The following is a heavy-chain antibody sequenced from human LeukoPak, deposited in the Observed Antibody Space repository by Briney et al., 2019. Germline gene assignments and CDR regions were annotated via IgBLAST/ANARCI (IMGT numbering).Heavy chain of an antibody. J-gene: IGHJ3*02. V-gene: IGHV4-61*02. CDR1: GGSISSGSYY. CDR3: AREDIRVNPRIFWAFDI. D-gene: IGHD2-15*01. CDR2: IYTSGST. Sequence: SETLSLTCTVSGGSISSGSYYWGWIRQPAGKGLEWIGRIYTSGSTNYNPSLKSRVTISVDTSKNQFSLKLSSVTAADTAVYYCAREDIRVNPRIFWAFDIWGQGTMVTVSS.